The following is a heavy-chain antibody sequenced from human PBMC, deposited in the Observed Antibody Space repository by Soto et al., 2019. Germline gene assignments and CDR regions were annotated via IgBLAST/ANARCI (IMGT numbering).Heavy chain of an antibody. J-gene: IGHJ4*02. CDR2: IWYDGSNK. CDR3: ARDSAWLFDS. D-gene: IGHD5-12*01. V-gene: IGHV3-33*01. Sequence: QVQLVESGGGVVQPGRSLRLSCAVSGFTYISYGMHWVRQAPGKGLEWVAVIWYDGSNKYYADSVKGRFIISRDDSKNTLSLQMNSLRAEDTAVYYCARDSAWLFDSWGQGTLVTVSS. CDR1: GFTYISYG.